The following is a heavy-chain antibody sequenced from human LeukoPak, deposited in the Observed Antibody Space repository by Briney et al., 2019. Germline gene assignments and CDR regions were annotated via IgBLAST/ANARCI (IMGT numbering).Heavy chain of an antibody. Sequence: PSETLSLTCTVSGGSISSYYWSWIRQPAGKGLEWIGRIYTSGSTNYNPSLKSRVTMSVDTSKNQFSLKLSSVTAADTAVYYCARVILGGNSLHYYYMDVWGKGTTVTVSS. CDR2: IYTSGST. CDR3: ARVILGGNSLHYYYMDV. J-gene: IGHJ6*03. D-gene: IGHD4-23*01. CDR1: GGSISSYY. V-gene: IGHV4-4*07.